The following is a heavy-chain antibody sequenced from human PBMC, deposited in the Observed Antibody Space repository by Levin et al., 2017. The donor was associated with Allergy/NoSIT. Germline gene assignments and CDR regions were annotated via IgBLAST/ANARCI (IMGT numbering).Heavy chain of an antibody. CDR3: ARDRWYDSSGYRVPNFDY. CDR2: IKQDGSEK. V-gene: IGHV3-7*01. D-gene: IGHD3-22*01. CDR1: GFTFSTYW. J-gene: IGHJ4*02. Sequence: AGGSLRLSCAASGFTFSTYWMTWVRQAPGKGLEWVANIKQDGSEKYYVDSVKGRFTISRDNAKNSLYLQMNSLRAEDTAVYYCARDRWYDSSGYRVPNFDYWGQGTLVTVSS.